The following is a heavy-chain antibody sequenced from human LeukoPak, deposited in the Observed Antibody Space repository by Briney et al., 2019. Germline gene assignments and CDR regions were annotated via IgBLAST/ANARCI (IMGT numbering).Heavy chain of an antibody. D-gene: IGHD2-15*01. J-gene: IGHJ5*02. CDR1: GFTFSSYW. CDR2: IKQDGSAK. V-gene: IGHV3-7*01. CDR3: ARELVGYCSGGSCYSMFDP. Sequence: QPGGSLRLSCAASGFTFSSYWMSWVRQAPGKGLEWVANIKQDGSAKFYLDSVRGRFTISRDNAKNSLYLQMNSLRAEDTAVYYCARELVGYCSGGSCYSMFDPWGQGTLVTVSS.